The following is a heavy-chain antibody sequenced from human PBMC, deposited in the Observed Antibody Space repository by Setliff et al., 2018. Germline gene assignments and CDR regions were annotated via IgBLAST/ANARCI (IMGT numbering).Heavy chain of an antibody. D-gene: IGHD2-8*01. Sequence: LRLSCAVSGLRFSDAWVSWVRQAPGKGLEWAGRIKSYGSGETIDYAAPVEGRFTISRDDSKNTVYLQMSSLKIEDTAVYYCVHNADFIGTFNTWGQGTMVTVSS. V-gene: IGHV3-15*01. J-gene: IGHJ3*01. CDR3: VHNADFIGTFNT. CDR2: IKSYGSGETI. CDR1: GLRFSDAW.